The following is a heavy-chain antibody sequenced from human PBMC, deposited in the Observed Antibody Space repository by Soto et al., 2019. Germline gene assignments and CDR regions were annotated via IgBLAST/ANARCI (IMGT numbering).Heavy chain of an antibody. CDR1: GGSFSGYY. CDR2: INHSGST. V-gene: IGHV4-34*01. D-gene: IGHD6-19*01. CDR3: ARGLRYSSGWSARGGDY. Sequence: SSETLSLTCAVYGGSFSGYYWSWIRHPPGKGLEWIGEINHSGSTNYNPSLKSRVTISVDTSKNQFSLKLSSVTAADTAVYYCARGLRYSSGWSARGGDYWGQGTLVTVSS. J-gene: IGHJ4*02.